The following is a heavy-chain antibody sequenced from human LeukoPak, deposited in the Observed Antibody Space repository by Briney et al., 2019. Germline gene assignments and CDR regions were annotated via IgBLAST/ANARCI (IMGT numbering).Heavy chain of an antibody. J-gene: IGHJ4*02. Sequence: SETLSLTCTVSGGSISSGGFYWSWIRQHPGKGLEWLGYIYYSGTTYYNPSLKRRVTFSVDTSKNQFSLKLNPVTAADTALYYCARGTTDGYSYGRFDYWGQGTLVTVSS. CDR1: GGSISSGGFY. D-gene: IGHD5-18*01. CDR2: IYYSGTT. V-gene: IGHV4-31*03. CDR3: ARGTTDGYSYGRFDY.